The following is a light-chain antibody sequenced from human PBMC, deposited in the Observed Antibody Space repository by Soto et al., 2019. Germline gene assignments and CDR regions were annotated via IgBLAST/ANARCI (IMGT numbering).Light chain of an antibody. V-gene: IGKV3-11*01. J-gene: IGKJ4*01. CDR1: QSVSSY. Sequence: EIVLTQSPATPSLSPGGRGTLSCRASQSVSSYLAWYQQKPGQAPRLLIYDASNRATGIPARFSGSGSGTDFTLTISSLEPEDFAVYYCQQRSNWPLAFGGGTKV. CDR3: QQRSNWPLA. CDR2: DAS.